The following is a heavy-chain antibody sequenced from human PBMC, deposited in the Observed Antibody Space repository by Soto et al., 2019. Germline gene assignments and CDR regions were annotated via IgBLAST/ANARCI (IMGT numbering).Heavy chain of an antibody. CDR3: AKHLAASGTFNWFDL. CDR1: GGSVRSGDCY. Sequence: SETLSLTCTVSGGSVRSGDCYWSWIRQPPGKGLEWIGNIYYSGTIDYSPSLKSRVTISVDTSKNQFSLKLSSVTAADTAVYYGAKHLAASGTFNWFDLWGQGTMVTVSS. D-gene: IGHD6-13*01. J-gene: IGHJ5*02. CDR2: IYYSGTI. V-gene: IGHV4-61*08.